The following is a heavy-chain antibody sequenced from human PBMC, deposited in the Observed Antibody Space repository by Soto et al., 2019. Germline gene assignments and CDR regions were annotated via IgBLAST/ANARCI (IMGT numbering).Heavy chain of an antibody. D-gene: IGHD2-2*03. J-gene: IGHJ6*02. Sequence: RASVPSPGATSRSSGMHWVRQARRHGLAWLAVISYDGSNKYYTDSVKSRFTISRDNSKNTLYLQMNSLRAEDTAVYYCAKELGIVVATADIPYYYGMDVWAQGTTVTVSS. CDR3: AKELGIVVATADIPYYYGMDV. CDR2: ISYDGSNK. V-gene: IGHV3-30*18. CDR1: GATSRSSG.